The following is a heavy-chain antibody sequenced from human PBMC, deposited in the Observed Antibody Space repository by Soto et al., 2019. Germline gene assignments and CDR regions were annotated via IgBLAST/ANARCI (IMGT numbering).Heavy chain of an antibody. CDR1: GFTFSSYG. Sequence: WSLRLSCAASGFTFSSYGMHWVRRAPGKGLEWVAVIWYDGSNKYYADSVKGRFTISRDNSKNTLYLQMNSLRAEDTAVYYCARVLGSGYYYYGMDVWGQGTTVTVSS. CDR3: ARVLGSGYYYYGMDV. V-gene: IGHV3-33*01. D-gene: IGHD3-10*01. CDR2: IWYDGSNK. J-gene: IGHJ6*02.